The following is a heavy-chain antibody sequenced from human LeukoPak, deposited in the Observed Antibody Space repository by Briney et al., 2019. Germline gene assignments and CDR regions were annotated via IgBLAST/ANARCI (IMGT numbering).Heavy chain of an antibody. CDR3: AREPRSWSGY. CDR2: INPNSGGT. Sequence: ASVKVSCKASGYTFTGYYMHWVRQAPGQGLEWMGWINPNSGGTNYAQKFQGRVTMTRDTSISTAYMALNRLRSDDTAVYYCAREPRSWSGYWGQGNLVTVSS. V-gene: IGHV1-2*02. CDR1: GYTFTGYY. J-gene: IGHJ4*02. D-gene: IGHD3-10*01.